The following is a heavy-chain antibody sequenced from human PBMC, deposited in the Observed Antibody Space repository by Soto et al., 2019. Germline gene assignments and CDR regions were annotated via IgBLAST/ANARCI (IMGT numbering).Heavy chain of an antibody. V-gene: IGHV3-30-3*01. CDR1: GFTFSSCA. D-gene: IGHD2-15*01. CDR2: ISYDGSNK. Sequence: GGSLRLSCAASGFTFSSCAMHWVRQAPGKGLEWVAVISYDGSNKYYADSVKGRFTISRDNSKNTLYLQMNSLRAEDTAVYYCARPNSIVVVVAATGGFDYWGQGTLVTVSS. J-gene: IGHJ4*02. CDR3: ARPNSIVVVVAATGGFDY.